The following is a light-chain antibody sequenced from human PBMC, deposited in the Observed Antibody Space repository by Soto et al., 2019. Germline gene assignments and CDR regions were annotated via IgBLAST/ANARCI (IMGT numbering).Light chain of an antibody. J-gene: IGKJ5*01. CDR3: QQSLSFPIT. V-gene: IGKV1-12*01. CDR2: SAS. CDR1: QDVHTW. Sequence: DIQLTQSPSSVSASVGDRVTFTCRASQDVHTWLAWYQQSPGKAPKLLIYSASSLQIGVPSRFSGSESGTDFTLALRRRPPDDFATYYCQQSLSFPITFGQGTRLEVK.